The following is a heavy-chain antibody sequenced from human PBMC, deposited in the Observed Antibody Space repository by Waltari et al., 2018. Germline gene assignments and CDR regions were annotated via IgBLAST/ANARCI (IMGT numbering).Heavy chain of an antibody. V-gene: IGHV3-74*01. CDR2: INSDGSST. D-gene: IGHD3-22*01. CDR1: GSTFSSYG. Sequence: EVQRVESGGGLVQPGGCLRLSCAASGSTFSSYGRHWVRQGPGKGLVWVSRINSDGSSTSYADSVKGRFTISRDNAKNTLYLQMNSLRAEDTAVYYCAADYDSRNWFDPWGQGTLVTVSS. J-gene: IGHJ5*02. CDR3: AADYDSRNWFDP.